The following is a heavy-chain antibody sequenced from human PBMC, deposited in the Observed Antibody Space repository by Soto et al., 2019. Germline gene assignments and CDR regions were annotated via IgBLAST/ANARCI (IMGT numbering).Heavy chain of an antibody. J-gene: IGHJ6*02. CDR2: IWYDGSNK. Sequence: GVSLRLSCAASGFTFSSYGMHWVRQAPGKGLEWVAVIWYDGSNKYYADSVKGRFTISRDNSKNTLYLQMNSLRAEDTAVYYCARDREPYGMDVWGQGTTVTVSS. CDR3: ARDREPYGMDV. CDR1: GFTFSSYG. D-gene: IGHD1-26*01. V-gene: IGHV3-33*01.